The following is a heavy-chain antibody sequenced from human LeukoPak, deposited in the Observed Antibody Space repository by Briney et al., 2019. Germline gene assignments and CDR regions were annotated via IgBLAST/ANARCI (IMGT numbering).Heavy chain of an antibody. Sequence: PSETLSLTRTVSGGSISSNTCYWSWIRQPPGKGLEWIGSIRYSGRTYYKPSLKSRVTLSVDTSKNQLLLNLRSVTAADTAMYYCAREFNGSPDYLGQGTLVTVSS. V-gene: IGHV4-39*02. CDR1: GGSISSNTCY. D-gene: IGHD6-25*01. CDR2: IRYSGRT. CDR3: AREFNGSPDY. J-gene: IGHJ4*02.